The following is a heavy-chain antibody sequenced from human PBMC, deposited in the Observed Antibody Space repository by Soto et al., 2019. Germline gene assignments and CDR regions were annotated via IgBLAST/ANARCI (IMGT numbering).Heavy chain of an antibody. Sequence: GGSLRLSCAASGFTFDDYAMHWVRQVPGKGLEWVSGISWNGRSKAYAGSVEGRFTISRDSASNSLYLQMDSLRAEDTALYYCAKDGASLAYFYYMDVWGKGTTVTVSS. CDR1: GFTFDDYA. CDR2: ISWNGRSK. J-gene: IGHJ6*03. CDR3: AKDGASLAYFYYMDV. V-gene: IGHV3-9*01. D-gene: IGHD3-9*01.